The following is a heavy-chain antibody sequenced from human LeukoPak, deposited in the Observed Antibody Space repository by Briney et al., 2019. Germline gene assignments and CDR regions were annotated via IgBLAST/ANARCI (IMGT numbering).Heavy chain of an antibody. CDR2: INHSGST. CDR1: GGSLSGYY. D-gene: IGHD3-22*01. J-gene: IGHJ4*02. V-gene: IGHV4-34*01. CDR3: ARGGSYYDSSGYLALDY. Sequence: SETLSLTCAVYGGSLSGYYWSWIRQPPGKGLEWIGEINHSGSTNYNPSLKSRVTISVDTSKNQFSLKLSSVTAADTAVYYCARGGSYYDSSGYLALDYWGQGTLVTVSS.